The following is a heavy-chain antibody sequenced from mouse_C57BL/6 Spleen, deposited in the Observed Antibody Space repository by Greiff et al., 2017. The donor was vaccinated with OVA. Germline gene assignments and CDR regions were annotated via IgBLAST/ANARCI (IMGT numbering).Heavy chain of an antibody. Sequence: VQLQQSGAELVKPGASVKLSCTASGFNIKDYYMHWVKQRPEQGLEWIGRIDPADGDTKYAPKFQGKATITADTSSNTAYLQLSSLTSEDTAVYYCARRGYGSSYGYFDDWGKGTTVTVSS. CDR2: IDPADGDT. CDR1: GFNIKDYY. CDR3: ARRGYGSSYGYFDD. D-gene: IGHD1-1*01. J-gene: IGHJ1*03. V-gene: IGHV14-2*01.